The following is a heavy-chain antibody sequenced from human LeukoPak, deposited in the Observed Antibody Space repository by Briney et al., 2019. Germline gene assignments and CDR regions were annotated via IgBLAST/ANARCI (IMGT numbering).Heavy chain of an antibody. CDR3: ASVNRKITMVRGAVGYYFDY. D-gene: IGHD3-10*01. CDR1: GGSFSGYY. CDR2: INHSGST. Sequence: PSETLSLTCAVYGGSFSGYYWSWIRQPPGKGLEWIGEINHSGSTNYNPSLKSRVTISVDTSKNQFSLKLSSVTAADTAVYYCASVNRKITMVRGAVGYYFDYWGQGTLVTVSS. V-gene: IGHV4-34*01. J-gene: IGHJ4*02.